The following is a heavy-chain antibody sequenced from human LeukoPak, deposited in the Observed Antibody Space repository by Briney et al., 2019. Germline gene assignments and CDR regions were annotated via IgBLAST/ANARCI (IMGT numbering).Heavy chain of an antibody. CDR3: ARENYGVP. Sequence: ASVMVSCKASGYTFTVYYIHWVRQAPGQGLEWMGRIIPGSGGTNYAQKFQGRVTMTRDTSINTAYMELSRLTSDDTAVYYCARENYGVPWGQGTLVTVSS. CDR1: GYTFTVYY. D-gene: IGHD4-17*01. V-gene: IGHV1-2*06. CDR2: IIPGSGGT. J-gene: IGHJ5*02.